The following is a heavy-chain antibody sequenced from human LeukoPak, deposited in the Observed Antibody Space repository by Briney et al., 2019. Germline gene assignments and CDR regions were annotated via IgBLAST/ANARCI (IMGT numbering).Heavy chain of an antibody. CDR3: ARLVQMWELPRDDAFDI. V-gene: IGHV4-59*01. CDR1: GGSISSYY. J-gene: IGHJ3*02. Sequence: SETLSLTCTVSGGSISSYYWSWIRQPPGKGLEWIGYIYYSGSTNYNPSLKSQVTISVDTSKNQFSLKLSSVTAADTAVYYCARLVQMWELPRDDAFDIWGQGTMVTVSS. D-gene: IGHD1-26*01. CDR2: IYYSGST.